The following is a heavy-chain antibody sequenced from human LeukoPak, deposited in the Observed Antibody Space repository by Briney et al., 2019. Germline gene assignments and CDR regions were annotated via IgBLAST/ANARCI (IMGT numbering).Heavy chain of an antibody. CDR1: GFTFSSYA. D-gene: IGHD3-3*01. CDR2: ISGTAGST. Sequence: GGSLRLSCAGSGFTFSSYAMTWVRQAPGKGLEWVSTISGTAGSTYYADTVKGRFTISRDNSKNTLYLQMNSLRAEDTAVYYCAKARAVTYYDFWSAPPDAFDIWGQGTMVTVSS. CDR3: AKARAVTYYDFWSAPPDAFDI. V-gene: IGHV3-23*01. J-gene: IGHJ3*02.